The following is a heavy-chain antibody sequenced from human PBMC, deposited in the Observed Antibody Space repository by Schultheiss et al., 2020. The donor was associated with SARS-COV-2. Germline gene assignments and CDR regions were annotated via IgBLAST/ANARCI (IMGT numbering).Heavy chain of an antibody. J-gene: IGHJ5*02. V-gene: IGHV3-48*03. CDR1: GFTFSSYE. D-gene: IGHD3-3*01. CDR3: ARLGGLLEWFDP. Sequence: GGSLRLSCAASGFTFSSYEMNWVRQAPGKGLEWVSYISSSGSTIYYADSVKGRFTISRDNAKNSLYLQMNSLRAEDTAVYYCARLGGLLEWFDPWGQGTLVTVSS. CDR2: ISSSGSTI.